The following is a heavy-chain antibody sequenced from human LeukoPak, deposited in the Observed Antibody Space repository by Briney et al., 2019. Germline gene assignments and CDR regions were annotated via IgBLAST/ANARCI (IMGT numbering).Heavy chain of an antibody. CDR2: ISYDGSNK. CDR1: GFTLSSYA. CDR3: ARDLNYDFWSGYYTHGYYYGMDV. Sequence: GGSLRLSCAASGFTLSSYAMHWVRQAPGKGLEWVAVISYDGSNKYYADSVKGRFTISRDNSKNTLYLQMNSLRAEDTAVYYCARDLNYDFWSGYYTHGYYYGMDVWGQGTTVTVPS. J-gene: IGHJ6*02. V-gene: IGHV3-30-3*01. D-gene: IGHD3-3*01.